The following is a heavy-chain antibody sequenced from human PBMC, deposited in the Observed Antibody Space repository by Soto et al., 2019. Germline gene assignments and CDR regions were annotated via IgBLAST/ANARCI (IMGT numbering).Heavy chain of an antibody. CDR1: GFTFSSSE. D-gene: IGHD2-2*01. V-gene: IGHV3-48*03. Sequence: GGSLRLSCAASGFTFSSSEMYWVRQSPGKGLEWVSYIHPGGQIIFYADSVKGRFTISRDNAKNSVYLQMNNLRAEDTAVYYCARRGSSWGQGTMVTVSS. CDR3: ARRGSS. J-gene: IGHJ3*01. CDR2: IHPGGQII.